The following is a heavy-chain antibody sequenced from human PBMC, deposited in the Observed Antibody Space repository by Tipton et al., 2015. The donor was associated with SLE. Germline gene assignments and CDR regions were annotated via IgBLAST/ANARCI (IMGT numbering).Heavy chain of an antibody. D-gene: IGHD2-2*01. V-gene: IGHV4-59*08. CDR1: GVSISSYY. Sequence: TLSLTCTVSGVSISSYYWSWIRQPPGKGLEWIAFIFYRGTTSYNPSLKSRVTISGDTSKNQLSLKLSSVTAADTAVYYCARHYAFTFDYWGQGTLVTVSS. CDR3: ARHYAFTFDY. J-gene: IGHJ4*02. CDR2: IFYRGTT.